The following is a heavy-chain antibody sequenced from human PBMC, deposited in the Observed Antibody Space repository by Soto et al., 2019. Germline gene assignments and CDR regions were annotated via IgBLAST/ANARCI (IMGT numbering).Heavy chain of an antibody. D-gene: IGHD3-3*01. CDR1: GYTFTSYY. J-gene: IGHJ4*02. CDR3: ARGGGPGGYDFRSGYNY. Sequence: GASVKVSCKASGYTFTSYYMHWVRQAPGQGLEWMGIINPSGGSTSYAQKFQGRVTMTRDTSTSTVYMELSSLRSEDTAVYYCARGGGPGGYDFRSGYNYCGQGPLVTVYS. V-gene: IGHV1-46*01. CDR2: INPSGGST.